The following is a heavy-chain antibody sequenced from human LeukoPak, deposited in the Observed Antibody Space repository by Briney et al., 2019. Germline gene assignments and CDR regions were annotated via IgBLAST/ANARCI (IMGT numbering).Heavy chain of an antibody. CDR1: GFTFSSYA. D-gene: IGHD2-2*01. J-gene: IGHJ4*02. Sequence: PGGSLRLSCAASGFTFSSYAMHWVRQAPGKGLEWVAVISYDGSNKYYADSMKGRFTISRDNDKNSVYLQMSSLRDEDTAVYFCTRGRYQLLGPNDSWGQGSLVTVSS. CDR2: ISYDGSNK. CDR3: TRGRYQLLGPNDS. V-gene: IGHV3-30-3*01.